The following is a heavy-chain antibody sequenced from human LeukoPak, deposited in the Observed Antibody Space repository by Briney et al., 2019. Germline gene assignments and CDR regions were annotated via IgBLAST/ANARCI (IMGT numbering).Heavy chain of an antibody. CDR1: GFTFSSYG. J-gene: IGHJ6*03. D-gene: IGHD1-26*01. CDR3: AKHPGDFTGIVNYYYMDV. V-gene: IGHV3-23*01. Sequence: GGSLRLSCAASGFTFSSYGMSWVRQAPGKGLEWVSAISGSGGSTYYADSVKGRFTISRDNSKNTLFLQMNSLRAEDTAVYYCAKHPGDFTGIVNYYYMDVWGKGTTVTVSS. CDR2: ISGSGGST.